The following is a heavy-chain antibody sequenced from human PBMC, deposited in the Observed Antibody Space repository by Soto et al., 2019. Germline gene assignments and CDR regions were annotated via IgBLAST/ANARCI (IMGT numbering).Heavy chain of an antibody. D-gene: IGHD3-16*01. V-gene: IGHV3-9*01. CDR1: GFTFDNYA. Sequence: EVQLVESGGDLVQPGRSLRLSCAASGFTFDNYAMYWFRQAPGKGLEWVSGIGWNSYTINHADSVKGRFTISRDNAKNSLYMQMTSLRAEDTALYYCARGYSGFGASSYFDSWGQGTLVTVSS. J-gene: IGHJ4*02. CDR2: IGWNSYTI. CDR3: ARGYSGFGASSYFDS.